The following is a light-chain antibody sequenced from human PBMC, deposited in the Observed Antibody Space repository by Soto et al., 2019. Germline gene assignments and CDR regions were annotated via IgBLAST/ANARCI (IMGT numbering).Light chain of an antibody. CDR2: EVT. Sequence: QSALTQPPSASGSPGQSVTISCTGTSNYVSWYQQHPGKAPKLIIYEVTKRPSGVPDRFSGSKSGNTASLTVSGLQAEDEADYYCSSSAGFSNLVFGGGTKLTVL. CDR3: SSSAGFSNLV. J-gene: IGLJ2*01. V-gene: IGLV2-8*01. CDR1: SNY.